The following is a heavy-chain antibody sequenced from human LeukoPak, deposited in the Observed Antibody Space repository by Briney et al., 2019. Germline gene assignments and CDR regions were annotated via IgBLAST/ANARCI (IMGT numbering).Heavy chain of an antibody. Sequence: PSETLSLTCTVSGGSISSYYWSWIRQPPGKGLEGIGYIYYSGSTNYNPSLTSRVTISVDTSKNQFSLKLSSVTAADTAVYYCARDRRYYGSGSSYYYGMDVWGKGTTVTVSS. CDR1: GGSISSYY. CDR2: IYYSGST. CDR3: ARDRRYYGSGSSYYYGMDV. V-gene: IGHV4-59*01. D-gene: IGHD3-10*01. J-gene: IGHJ6*04.